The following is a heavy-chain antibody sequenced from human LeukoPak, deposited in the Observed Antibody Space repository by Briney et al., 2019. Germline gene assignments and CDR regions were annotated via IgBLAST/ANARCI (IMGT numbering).Heavy chain of an antibody. Sequence: GGSLRLSCAASGYTFSSYGMHWVREAPGKGLEWVAFIRYDGSNKYYADSVKGRFTISRDNSKNTLYLQMNSLRAEDTAVYYCARGCYYGSGSDTLDAFDIWGQGTMVTVSS. CDR3: ARGCYYGSGSDTLDAFDI. V-gene: IGHV3-30*02. D-gene: IGHD3-10*01. J-gene: IGHJ3*02. CDR1: GYTFSSYG. CDR2: IRYDGSNK.